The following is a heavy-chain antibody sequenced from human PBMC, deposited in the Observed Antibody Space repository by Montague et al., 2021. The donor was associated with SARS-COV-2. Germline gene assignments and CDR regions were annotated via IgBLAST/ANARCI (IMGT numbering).Heavy chain of an antibody. V-gene: IGHV4-59*01. CDR1: GDSINNYY. CDR2: IYYSGGDNYYPSRGT. Sequence: SETLSLTCTVSGDSINNYYWSWIRQSPGKGLEYIGYIYYSGGDNYYPSRGTNYNPSFESRVAISLDTSKNQFSLNLSSVTTADTAVYYCARGSGYSGYALAYWGQGTLVTVSS. D-gene: IGHD5-12*01. CDR3: ARGSGYSGYALAY. J-gene: IGHJ4*02.